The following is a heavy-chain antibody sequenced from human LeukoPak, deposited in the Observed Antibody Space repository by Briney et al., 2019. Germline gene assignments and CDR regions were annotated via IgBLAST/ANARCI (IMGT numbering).Heavy chain of an antibody. CDR2: IYHSGST. Sequence: PSETLSLTCTVPGYSISSGYYWGWIRQPPGKGLEWIGSIYHSGSTYYNPSLKSRVTMSVDTSKNQFSLTLSSVTAADTAIYYCARDFSSSSTVYYYYYMDVWGKGTTVTVSS. J-gene: IGHJ6*03. CDR1: GYSISSGYY. V-gene: IGHV4-38-2*02. CDR3: ARDFSSSSTVYYYYYMDV. D-gene: IGHD6-6*01.